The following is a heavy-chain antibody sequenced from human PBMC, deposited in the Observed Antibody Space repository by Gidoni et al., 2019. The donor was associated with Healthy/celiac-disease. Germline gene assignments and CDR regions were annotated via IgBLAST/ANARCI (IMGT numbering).Heavy chain of an antibody. J-gene: IGHJ6*02. CDR3: ARVRELVGGVIDPYGMDV. CDR1: GGTFSSYA. D-gene: IGHD3-16*02. V-gene: IGHV1-69*01. Sequence: QVQLVQSGAEVKKPGSSVKVSCKASGGTFSSYAISWVRQAPGQGLEWMGGIIPIFGTANYAQKFQGRVTITADESTSTAYMELSSLRSEDTAVYYCARVRELVGGVIDPYGMDVWGQGTTVTVSS. CDR2: IIPIFGTA.